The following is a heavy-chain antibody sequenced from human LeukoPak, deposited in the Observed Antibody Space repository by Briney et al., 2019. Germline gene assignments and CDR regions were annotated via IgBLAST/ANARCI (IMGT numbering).Heavy chain of an antibody. Sequence: GGSLRLSCAASGFPFSSYWMTWVRQAPGKGLEWVGSIKQDGSDKYYVGSVKGRFTISRDNAKNSLYLQMNSLRAEDTAVYYWARDLWGGWGSGFDYWGQGTLVTVSS. CDR3: ARDLWGGWGSGFDY. J-gene: IGHJ4*02. CDR1: GFPFSSYW. D-gene: IGHD3-10*01. CDR2: IKQDGSDK. V-gene: IGHV3-7*04.